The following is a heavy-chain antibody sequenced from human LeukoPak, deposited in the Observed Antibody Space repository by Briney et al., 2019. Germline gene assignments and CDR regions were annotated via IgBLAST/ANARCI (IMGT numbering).Heavy chain of an antibody. CDR2: ISHTGST. CDR3: AARPPEEIFGVAETNDY. V-gene: IGHV4-38-2*02. J-gene: IGHJ4*02. Sequence: SETLSLTCTVSGYSISSGYYWAWIRQSPGKGLEWIGTISHTGSTYSNPSLKSRVTISLDTSKNQFSLKLSSVTAADTAVYFCAARPPEEIFGVAETNDYWGQGSLVTVSS. CDR1: GYSISSGYY. D-gene: IGHD3-3*01.